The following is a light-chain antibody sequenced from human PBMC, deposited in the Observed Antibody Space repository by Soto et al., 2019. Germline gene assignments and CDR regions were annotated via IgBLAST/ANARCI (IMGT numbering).Light chain of an antibody. J-gene: IGLJ1*01. CDR2: DVS. CDR3: SSYTSSSTLEV. CDR1: SNDVGGYNY. Sequence: QSVLTQPASVSGSPGQSITISCTGTSNDVGGYNYVSWYQQHPVKAPKLMIYDVSNRPSGVSNRFSGSKSGNTASLTISGLQAEDEADYYCSSYTSSSTLEVFGTGTKVTVL. V-gene: IGLV2-14*01.